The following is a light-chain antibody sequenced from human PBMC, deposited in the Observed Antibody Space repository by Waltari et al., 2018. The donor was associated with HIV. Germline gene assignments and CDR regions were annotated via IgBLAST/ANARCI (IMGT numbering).Light chain of an antibody. CDR1: QGVGRY. Sequence: DIHLTQSPSFLSASVGDRVSIPCRASQGVGRYLAWSQQKLGKAPKLLVYAASALQRGVPSRFSGSGSGTEFTLTISSLQPEDFATYYCQQLNGDPRTFDQGTKVERK. J-gene: IGKJ1*01. V-gene: IGKV1-9*01. CDR3: QQLNGDPRT. CDR2: AAS.